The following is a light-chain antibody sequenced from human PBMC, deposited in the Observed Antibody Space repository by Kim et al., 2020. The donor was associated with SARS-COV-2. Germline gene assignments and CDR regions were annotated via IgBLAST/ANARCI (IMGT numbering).Light chain of an antibody. CDR3: QVWDSSVV. Sequence: SYELTQPPSVSVAPGKTARITCGGNNIGSKSVHWYQQKPGQAPVLVIYYDSDRPSWIPERFSGSNSGNTATLTISRVEAGDEADYYCQVWDSSVVFGGGT. CDR1: NIGSKS. CDR2: YDS. V-gene: IGLV3-21*04. J-gene: IGLJ2*01.